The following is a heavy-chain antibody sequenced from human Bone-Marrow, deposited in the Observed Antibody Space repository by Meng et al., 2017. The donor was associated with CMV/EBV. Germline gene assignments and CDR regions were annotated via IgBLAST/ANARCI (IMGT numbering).Heavy chain of an antibody. D-gene: IGHD2-2*01. CDR3: ARRGYCSNSNCMRNAFDI. Sequence: ASVKVSCKTSGYTFASNGISWVRQAPGQGLEWMGWISPYNGNTNYEQNLQGRVTMTTDTSTSTAYMELRSLRSDDTAVYYCARRGYCSNSNCMRNAFDIWGQGQMVNVSS. J-gene: IGHJ3*02. CDR2: ISPYNGNT. V-gene: IGHV1-18*01. CDR1: GYTFASNG.